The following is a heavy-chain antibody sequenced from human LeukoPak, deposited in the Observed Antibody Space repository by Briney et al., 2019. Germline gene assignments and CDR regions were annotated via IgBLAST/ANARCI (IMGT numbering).Heavy chain of an antibody. CDR3: ARDPAYYYFDY. Sequence: GGSLRLSCAASGFTFSNYWMSWVRQAPGKGLEWVANIKQDGSDKYYVDSVKGRFTISRDNAKNSLYLQMNSLRAEDTAVYYCARDPAYYYFDYWGRGTLVTVSS. CDR1: GFTFSNYW. D-gene: IGHD1-26*01. CDR2: IKQDGSDK. J-gene: IGHJ4*02. V-gene: IGHV3-7*01.